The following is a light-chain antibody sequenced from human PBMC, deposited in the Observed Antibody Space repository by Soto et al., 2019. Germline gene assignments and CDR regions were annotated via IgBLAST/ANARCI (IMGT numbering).Light chain of an antibody. CDR1: QSVSSY. CDR3: QQRSNTRT. CDR2: DAS. V-gene: IGKV3-11*01. J-gene: IGKJ5*01. Sequence: EIVLTPSPATLSLSPGERATLSCRASQSVSSYLAWYQQTPGQAPRLLIYDASNRATGIPARFSGSGSGTDFTLTISSLEPEDFAVYYCQQRSNTRTFGQGTRLEIK.